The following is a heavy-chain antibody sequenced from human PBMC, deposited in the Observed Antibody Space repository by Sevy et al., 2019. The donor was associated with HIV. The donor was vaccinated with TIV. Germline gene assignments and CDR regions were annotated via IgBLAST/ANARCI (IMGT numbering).Heavy chain of an antibody. CDR2: MKEDGSDK. CDR3: ARGEQWLSFNY. CDR1: GFTFSVYW. V-gene: IGHV3-7*03. D-gene: IGHD6-19*01. Sequence: GGSLRLSCAASGFTFSVYWMTWVRQAPGKGLEWVATMKEDGSDKDYVDSVKGRFTISRDNAKNTLYLQMNSLRVEDTAIYYCARGEQWLSFNYWGQGTLVTVSS. J-gene: IGHJ4*02.